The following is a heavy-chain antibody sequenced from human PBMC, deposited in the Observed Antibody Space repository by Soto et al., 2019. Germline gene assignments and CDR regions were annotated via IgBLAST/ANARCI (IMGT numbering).Heavy chain of an antibody. J-gene: IGHJ6*02. D-gene: IGHD2-21*02. CDR2: ISWDGGST. Sequence: GRSLRLSLAAYGFTLDDYTMPWVRHAPGKGLEWVSLISWDGGSTYYADSVKGRFTISRDNSQNSLYLQMNSLRTEDTALYYCAKDLVGRRPVTGDYYYGMDVWGQGTTVTVSS. CDR1: GFTLDDYT. CDR3: AKDLVGRRPVTGDYYYGMDV. V-gene: IGHV3-43*01.